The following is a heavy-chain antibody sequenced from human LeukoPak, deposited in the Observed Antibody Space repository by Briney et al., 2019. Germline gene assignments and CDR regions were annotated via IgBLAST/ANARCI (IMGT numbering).Heavy chain of an antibody. D-gene: IGHD5/OR15-5a*01. J-gene: IGHJ4*02. CDR2: ANHRGMT. Sequence: SETLSLTCAVYGGAFSGYHWNWIRQAPGKGLEWIGEANHRGMTNYNPSLKSRVIISADMSKNQFSLKLDSVTAADTAMYYCARDPTSEISVPHYFDDWGQGTLVTVSS. CDR1: GGAFSGYH. V-gene: IGHV4-34*01. CDR3: ARDPTSEISVPHYFDD.